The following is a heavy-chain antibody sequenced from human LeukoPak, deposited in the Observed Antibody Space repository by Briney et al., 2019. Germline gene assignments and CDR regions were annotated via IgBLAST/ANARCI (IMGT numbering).Heavy chain of an antibody. CDR1: GFTFSSYG. CDR3: AKEFAMEWLFLLVY. J-gene: IGHJ4*02. D-gene: IGHD3-3*01. Sequence: GGSLRLSCAASGFTFSSYGMHWVRQAPGKGLEWVAVISYDGSNKYYADSVKGRFTISRDNSKNTLYLQMNSLRAEDTAVYYCAKEFAMEWLFLLVYWGQGTLVTVSS. V-gene: IGHV3-30*18. CDR2: ISYDGSNK.